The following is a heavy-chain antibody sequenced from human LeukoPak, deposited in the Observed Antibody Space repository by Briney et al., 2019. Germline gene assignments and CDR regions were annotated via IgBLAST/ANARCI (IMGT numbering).Heavy chain of an antibody. V-gene: IGHV3-74*01. J-gene: IGHJ6*03. CDR1: GVTFSSYW. CDR2: MNSDGSRT. Sequence: GGSLRLSCAASGVTFSSYWMHWVRQGPGKGLVWVSGMNSDGSRTSYADSAKGRFTISRDNAKNTLYLQMNRLRAEDTAVYYCARGGFPVHYYYMDVWGKGTTVTISS. D-gene: IGHD5-12*01. CDR3: ARGGFPVHYYYMDV.